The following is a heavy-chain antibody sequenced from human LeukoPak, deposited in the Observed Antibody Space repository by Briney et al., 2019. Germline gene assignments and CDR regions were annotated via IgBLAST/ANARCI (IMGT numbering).Heavy chain of an antibody. CDR1: GYTFTGYY. CDR3: ARVREIAAAASLGY. Sequence: ASVKVSCKASGYTFTGYYMHWVRQAPGQGLEWMGWINPNSGGTNYAQKFQGRVTMTRDTSISTAYMELSRLRSDDTAVYYCARVREIAAAASLGYWGQGNLVTVSS. J-gene: IGHJ4*02. CDR2: INPNSGGT. D-gene: IGHD6-13*01. V-gene: IGHV1-2*02.